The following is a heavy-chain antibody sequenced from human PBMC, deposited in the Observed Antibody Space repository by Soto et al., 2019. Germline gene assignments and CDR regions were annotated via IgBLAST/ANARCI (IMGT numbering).Heavy chain of an antibody. J-gene: IGHJ4*02. CDR2: FSSSSGTI. Sequence: EVQLVESGGGLVQPGGSLRLSCAAAGFTFSSYSMNWVRQAPGKGLEWVSYFSSSSGTIYYADSVKGRFTISRDNAKNSLYLQMNSRRDEDTAVYYCAREGWPFDYWGQGTLFTVS. CDR3: AREGWPFDY. D-gene: IGHD1-26*01. CDR1: GFTFSSYS. V-gene: IGHV3-48*02.